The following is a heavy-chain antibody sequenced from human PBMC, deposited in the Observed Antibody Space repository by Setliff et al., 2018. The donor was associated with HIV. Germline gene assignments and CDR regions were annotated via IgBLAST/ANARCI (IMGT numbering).Heavy chain of an antibody. D-gene: IGHD3-22*01. V-gene: IGHV3-23*01. CDR2: ISGSGGST. Sequence: GGSLRLSCAASGFTFSSYAMSWVRQAPGKGLEWVSAISGSGGSTYYADSVKGRFTISRDNSKNTLYLQMNSLRAEDTAVYYCAKDRYYDSSGSPFDYWGQGTLVTVSS. CDR3: AKDRYYDSSGSPFDY. CDR1: GFTFSSYA. J-gene: IGHJ4*02.